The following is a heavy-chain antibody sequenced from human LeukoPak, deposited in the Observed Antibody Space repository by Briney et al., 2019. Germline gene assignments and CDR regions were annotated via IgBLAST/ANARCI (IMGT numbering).Heavy chain of an antibody. J-gene: IGHJ3*02. Sequence: GGSLRLSCAASGFTFTNYRMTWVRQAPGKGLEWVSSISSTSGYIFYADSVQGRFTISRDNAKSSLYLQMNSLRAKDTAVYYCARENGDYADAFDIWGQGTMVTVSS. CDR3: ARENGDYADAFDI. CDR1: GFTFTNYR. V-gene: IGHV3-21*01. D-gene: IGHD4-17*01. CDR2: ISSTSGYI.